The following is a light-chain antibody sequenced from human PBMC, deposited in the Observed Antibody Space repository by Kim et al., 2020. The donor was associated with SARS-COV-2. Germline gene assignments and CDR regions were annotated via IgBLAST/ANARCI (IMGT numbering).Light chain of an antibody. CDR3: QVWDSSSDHPYV. J-gene: IGLJ1*01. V-gene: IGLV3-21*04. CDR2: YDS. CDR1: NIGSKS. Sequence: PGKTARITCGGNNIGSKSVHWYEQEPGQGPGLVIYYDSDRPSGIPERFSGSNSGNKATLTISRVEAGDEADYYCQVWDSSSDHPYVFGTGTKVTVL.